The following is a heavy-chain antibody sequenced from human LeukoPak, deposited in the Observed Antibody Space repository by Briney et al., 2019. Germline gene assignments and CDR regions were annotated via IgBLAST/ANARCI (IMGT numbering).Heavy chain of an antibody. J-gene: IGHJ6*03. CDR3: TKDINSGIFYNTYMDV. CDR1: GFTFGDYA. CDR2: IRTRSSGTTT. Sequence: PGGSLRLSCTGSGFTFGDYAMSWFRQAPGRGLEWVGFIRTRSSGTTTEYAASVKGRFTISRDNSKSSLYLQMNNLRPEDTALYYCTKDINSGIFYNTYMDVWGKGTPVTVSS. V-gene: IGHV3-49*03. D-gene: IGHD3-10*01.